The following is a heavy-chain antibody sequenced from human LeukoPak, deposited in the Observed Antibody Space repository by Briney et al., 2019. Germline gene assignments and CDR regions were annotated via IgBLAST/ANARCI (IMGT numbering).Heavy chain of an antibody. D-gene: IGHD1-7*01. Sequence: ASVKVSCKASGYTFTSYDINWVRQATGQGLEWMGWMNPNSGNTGYAQKFRGRVTMTRNTSISTAYMELSSLRSEDTAVYYCAGNWNYSYFDYWGQGTLVTVSS. V-gene: IGHV1-8*01. CDR2: MNPNSGNT. CDR3: AGNWNYSYFDY. CDR1: GYTFTSYD. J-gene: IGHJ4*02.